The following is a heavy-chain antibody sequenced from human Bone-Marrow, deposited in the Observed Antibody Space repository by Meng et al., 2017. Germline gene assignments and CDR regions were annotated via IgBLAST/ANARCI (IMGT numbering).Heavy chain of an antibody. J-gene: IGHJ5*02. CDR2: IKSKVNGGTT. CDR1: GITFRNLW. V-gene: IGHV3-15*01. D-gene: IGHD3-16*02. CDR3: TTYLPFTEGGVITT. Sequence: GESLKISCVASGITFRNLWMTWVRQAPGKWLEWVGRIKSKVNGGTTDFAAPVKGRFTISRDDPENTLYLQMNSLKAEDTAVYYCTTYLPFTEGGVITTWGQGTLVTVSS.